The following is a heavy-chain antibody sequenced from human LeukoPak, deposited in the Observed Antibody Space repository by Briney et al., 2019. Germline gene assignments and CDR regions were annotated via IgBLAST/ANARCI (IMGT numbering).Heavy chain of an antibody. CDR3: ARVKAGTLFDY. CDR1: GGSISSYY. V-gene: IGHV4-59*01. D-gene: IGHD6-19*01. CDR2: IYYSGST. J-gene: IGHJ4*02. Sequence: SETLSLTCTVSGGSISSYYWSWIRQPPGKGLEWIGYIYYSGSTNYNPSLKSRVTISVDTSKNLFSLKLSSVTAADTAVYYCARVKAGTLFDYWGQGTLVTVSS.